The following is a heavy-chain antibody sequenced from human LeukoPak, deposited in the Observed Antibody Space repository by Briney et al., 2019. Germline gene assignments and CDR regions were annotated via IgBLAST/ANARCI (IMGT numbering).Heavy chain of an antibody. CDR3: ARPRMLRYYFDY. CDR1: GYTFTSYA. V-gene: IGHV1-3*01. J-gene: IGHJ4*02. D-gene: IGHD4-17*01. CDR2: INAGNGNT. Sequence: ASVKVSCKASGYTFTSYAMHWVRQAPGQRLEWMGWINAGNGNTKYSQKFQGRVTITRDTSASTAYMELSSLRSEDTAVYYCARPRMLRYYFDYWGQGTLVTVSS.